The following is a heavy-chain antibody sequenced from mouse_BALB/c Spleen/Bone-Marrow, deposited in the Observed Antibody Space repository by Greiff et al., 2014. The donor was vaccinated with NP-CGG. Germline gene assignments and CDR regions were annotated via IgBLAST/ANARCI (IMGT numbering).Heavy chain of an antibody. D-gene: IGHD2-4*01. CDR1: GYTFTDYA. CDR3: ARGSVITTDWFAY. Sequence: VHLVESGPELVRPGVSVKISCKGSGYTFTDYAMHWVKQSHAKSLEWIGVISTYSGNTNYNQKFKGKATMTVDKSSSTAYMELARLTSEDSAIYYCARGSVITTDWFAYWGQGTLVTVSA. CDR2: ISTYSGNT. J-gene: IGHJ3*01. V-gene: IGHV1-67*01.